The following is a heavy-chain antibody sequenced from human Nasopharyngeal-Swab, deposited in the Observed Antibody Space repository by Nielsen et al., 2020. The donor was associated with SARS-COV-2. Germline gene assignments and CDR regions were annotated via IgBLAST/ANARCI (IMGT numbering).Heavy chain of an antibody. V-gene: IGHV3-48*03. D-gene: IGHD3-3*01. Sequence: LSLTCAASGFTFSSYEMNWVRQAPGKGLEWVSYISSSGSTIYYADSVKGRFTISRDNAKNSLYLQMNSLRAEDTAVYYCARGGTYYDFWSGYYNYYYGMDVWGQGTTVTVSS. CDR2: ISSSGSTI. CDR3: ARGGTYYDFWSGYYNYYYGMDV. CDR1: GFTFSSYE. J-gene: IGHJ6*02.